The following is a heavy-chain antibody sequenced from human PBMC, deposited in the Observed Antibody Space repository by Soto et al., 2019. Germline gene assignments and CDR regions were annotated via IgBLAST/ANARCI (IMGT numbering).Heavy chain of an antibody. D-gene: IGHD3-3*01. CDR1: GFPFSSYA. CDR3: ARRTWRGRADY. V-gene: IGHV3-23*01. CDR2: IGESGGDT. J-gene: IGHJ4*02. Sequence: EVQLLASGGGLVQPGGSLRLSCAASGFPFSSYAMSWVRQAPGKGLEWVSGIGESGGDTFYADSVKGRFTVSRDNAENTLYLQLNSLRVEDSAIYYCARRTWRGRADYWGQGILVTVSS.